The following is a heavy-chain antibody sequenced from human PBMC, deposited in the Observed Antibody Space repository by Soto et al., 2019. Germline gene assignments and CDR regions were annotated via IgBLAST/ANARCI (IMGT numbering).Heavy chain of an antibody. CDR1: GDSVSSNSAA. CDR2: TYYRSKWYN. Sequence: PSQTLSLTCAIPGDSVSSNSAAWNWIRQSPSRGLEWLGRTYYRSKWYNDYAVSVKSRITINPDTSKNQFSLQLNSVTPEDTAVYYCARGKDHSSSWYENYYYGMDVWGQGTTVTVSS. CDR3: ARGKDHSSSWYENYYYGMDV. V-gene: IGHV6-1*01. J-gene: IGHJ6*02. D-gene: IGHD6-13*01.